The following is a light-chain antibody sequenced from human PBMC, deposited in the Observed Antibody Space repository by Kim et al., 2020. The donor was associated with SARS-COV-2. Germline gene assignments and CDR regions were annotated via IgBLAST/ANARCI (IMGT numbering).Light chain of an antibody. CDR1: SSDVGGYNY. Sequence: QSVTISCTGTSSDVGGYNYVSWYQQHPGKAHKLMIYDVSKRPSGVPDRFSGSKSGNTASLTISGLQAEDEADYYCCSYAGSYTYVVFGGGTQLTVL. V-gene: IGLV2-11*01. CDR2: DVS. CDR3: CSYAGSYTYVV. J-gene: IGLJ2*01.